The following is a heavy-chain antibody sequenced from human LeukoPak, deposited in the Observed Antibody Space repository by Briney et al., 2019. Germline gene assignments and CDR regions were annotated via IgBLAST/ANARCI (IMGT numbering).Heavy chain of an antibody. D-gene: IGHD3-16*02. J-gene: IGHJ4*02. CDR1: GYSFTSYW. CDR3: ARHDSLNLEAEG. Sequence: GESLKISCKGSGYSFTSYWIGWVRQMPGKGLEWMGLRNPADSDTRYSPSFQGQVTISADKAISTAYLQWSSPTASDTAMYYCARHDSLNLEAEGWGQGTLVTVSS. V-gene: IGHV5-51*01. CDR2: RNPADSDT.